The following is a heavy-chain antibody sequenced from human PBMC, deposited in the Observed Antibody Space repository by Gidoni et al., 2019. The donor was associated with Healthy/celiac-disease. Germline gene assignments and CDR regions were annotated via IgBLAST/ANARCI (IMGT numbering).Heavy chain of an antibody. CDR2: IRSKANSYAT. Sequence: EVQLVESGGGLVQPGGSLKLPCAASRFTFSGSAMHWVRQASGKGLEWVGRIRSKANSYATAYAASVKGRFTISRDDSKNTAYLQMNSLKTEDTAVYYCTRCSGGSCFDYWGQGTLVTVSS. J-gene: IGHJ4*02. D-gene: IGHD2-15*01. CDR3: TRCSGGSCFDY. V-gene: IGHV3-73*02. CDR1: RFTFSGSA.